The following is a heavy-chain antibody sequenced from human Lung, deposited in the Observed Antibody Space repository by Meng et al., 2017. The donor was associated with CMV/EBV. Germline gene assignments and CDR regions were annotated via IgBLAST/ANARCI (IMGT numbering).Heavy chain of an antibody. V-gene: IGHV3-74*01. CDR3: ATETFHDFGSGYVHFDY. J-gene: IGHJ4*01. CDR1: GFTFSKSW. D-gene: IGHD3-3*01. Sequence: GESLKISCAASGFTFSKSWIHWVRQAPGKGLVWVSRINDDGSSTTYADSVKGRFTVSRDNAKDTLYLQMSSLRAEDTAVYYCATETFHDFGSGYVHFDYWGHGTLVTVSS. CDR2: INDDGSST.